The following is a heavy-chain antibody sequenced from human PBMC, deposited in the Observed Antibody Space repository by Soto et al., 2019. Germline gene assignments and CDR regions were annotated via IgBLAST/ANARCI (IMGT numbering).Heavy chain of an antibody. V-gene: IGHV1-46*01. CDR3: ASVGNYYGSGNPRPHYLYSMDI. CDR1: GYTFINYY. D-gene: IGHD3-10*01. Sequence: GASVKVSCKASGYTFINYYIHWVRQAPGQGLEWMGILNTGGGNTLYTQKFQGRVTMTRDTSTGMVVMTLNSLTSEDTAVYYCASVGNYYGSGNPRPHYLYSMDIWGQGTTVTVSS. J-gene: IGHJ6*02. CDR2: LNTGGGNT.